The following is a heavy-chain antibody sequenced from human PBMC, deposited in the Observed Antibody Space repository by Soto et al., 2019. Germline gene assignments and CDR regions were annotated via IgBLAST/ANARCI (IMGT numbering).Heavy chain of an antibody. J-gene: IGHJ4*02. D-gene: IGHD2-2*02. CDR3: ARGHCSSTCYIGY. CDR2: ITSSGGAV. V-gene: IGHV3-48*03. Sequence: VQLVESGGGLVQPGGSLRLSCAASGFSFSNYEMNWVRQAPGKGLEWISYITSSGGAVFYADSVKGRFTISRDNAKDSLFLQMNSLRVEDTAVYYCARGHCSSTCYIGYWGQGARVTVSS. CDR1: GFSFSNYE.